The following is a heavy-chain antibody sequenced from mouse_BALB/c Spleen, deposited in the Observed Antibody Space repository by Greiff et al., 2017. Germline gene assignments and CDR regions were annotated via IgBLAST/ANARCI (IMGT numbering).Heavy chain of an antibody. D-gene: IGHD2-4*01. CDR3: AIAGYYDAYFDY. J-gene: IGHJ2*01. Sequence: EVKLVESGGGLVQPGGSRKLSCAASGFTFSSFGMHWVRQAPEKGLEWVAYISSGSSTIYYADTVKGRFTISRDNPKNTLFLQMTSLRSEDTAMYYCAIAGYYDAYFDYWGQGTTLTVSS. CDR1: GFTFSSFG. CDR2: ISSGSSTI. V-gene: IGHV5-17*02.